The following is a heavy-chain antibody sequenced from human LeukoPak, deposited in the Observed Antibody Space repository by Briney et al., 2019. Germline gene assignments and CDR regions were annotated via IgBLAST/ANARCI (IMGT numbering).Heavy chain of an antibody. CDR2: ISYDGSNK. V-gene: IGHV3-30*03. J-gene: IGHJ5*02. CDR1: GFTFSDYN. D-gene: IGHD3-3*02. Sequence: GGSLRLSCAASGFTFSDYNMNWVRQAPGKGLEWVAVISYDGSNKYYADSVKGRFTISRDNSKNTLYLQMNSLRAEDTAVYYCARELGGNWFDPWGQGTLVTVSS. CDR3: ARELGGNWFDP.